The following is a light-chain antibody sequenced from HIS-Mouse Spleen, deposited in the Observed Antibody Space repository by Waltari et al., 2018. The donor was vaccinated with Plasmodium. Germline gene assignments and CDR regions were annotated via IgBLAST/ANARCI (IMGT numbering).Light chain of an antibody. CDR3: CSYAGSSTYV. J-gene: IGLJ1*01. V-gene: IGLV2-23*01. CDR2: EGS. Sequence: QSALTQPACVSGSPGQSITISCTGTSSDVGCYNLVSWYQQHPGKAPKLMIYEGSKRPSGVSNRFSGSKSGNTASLTISGLQAEDEADYYCCSYAGSSTYVFGTGTKVTVL. CDR1: SSDVGCYNL.